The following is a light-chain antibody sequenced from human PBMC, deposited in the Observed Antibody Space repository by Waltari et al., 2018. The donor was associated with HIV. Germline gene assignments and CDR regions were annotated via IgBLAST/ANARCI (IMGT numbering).Light chain of an antibody. CDR1: SLRTYY. CDR2: PIH. J-gene: IGLJ3*02. V-gene: IGLV3-19*01. Sequence: SELTQDPAVSVALGQTVSIPCQGDSLRTYYASWYLQKPGQAPVLVISPIHNRPSGIPDRFSGSSSGNTASLTITGAQAEDEGDYYCNSRDRAGHHVVFGGGTKLTVL. CDR3: NSRDRAGHHVV.